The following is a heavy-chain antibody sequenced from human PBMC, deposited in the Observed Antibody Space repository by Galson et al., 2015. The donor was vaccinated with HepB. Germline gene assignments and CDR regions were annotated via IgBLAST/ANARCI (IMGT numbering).Heavy chain of an antibody. J-gene: IGHJ5*02. CDR1: GYTFTSYD. CDR2: MNPNSGNT. V-gene: IGHV1-8*01. CDR3: ARGPRPLTIFGVVIMNNWFDP. D-gene: IGHD3-3*01. Sequence: SVKVSCKASGYTFTSYDINWVRQATGQGLEWMGWMNPNSGNTGYAQKFQGRVTMTRNTSISTAYMELSSLRSEDTAVYYCARGPRPLTIFGVVIMNNWFDPWGQGTLVTVSS.